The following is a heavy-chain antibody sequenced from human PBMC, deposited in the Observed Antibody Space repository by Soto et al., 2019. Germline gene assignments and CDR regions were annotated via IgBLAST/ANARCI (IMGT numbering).Heavy chain of an antibody. Sequence: PGGSLRLSCAASGFTFSSYGMHWVRQAPGKGLEWVAVISYDGSNKYYADSVKGRFTISRDNSKNTLYLQMNSLRAEDTAVYYCAAYYYDSSGYYVDYWGQGTLVTVSS. CDR3: AAYYYDSSGYYVDY. CDR2: ISYDGSNK. J-gene: IGHJ4*02. V-gene: IGHV3-30*03. CDR1: GFTFSSYG. D-gene: IGHD3-22*01.